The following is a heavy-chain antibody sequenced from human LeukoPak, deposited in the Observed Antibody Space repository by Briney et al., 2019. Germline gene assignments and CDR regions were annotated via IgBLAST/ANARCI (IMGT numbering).Heavy chain of an antibody. J-gene: IGHJ4*02. CDR2: LSHGGATT. Sequence: GGSLRLSCTGSGFNFNMFAMNWVRQAPGQGLEWVSGLSHGGATTNYADSVKGRFTISRDKSKNMVFLQMNSLRPEDTAVYYCAKEQRIRHCSEGVCMEGYYFDYWGQGTLVTVSS. D-gene: IGHD2-8*01. V-gene: IGHV3-23*01. CDR1: GFNFNMFA. CDR3: AKEQRIRHCSEGVCMEGYYFDY.